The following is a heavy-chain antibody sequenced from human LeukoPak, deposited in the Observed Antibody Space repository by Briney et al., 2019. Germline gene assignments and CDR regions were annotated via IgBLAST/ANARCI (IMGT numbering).Heavy chain of an antibody. D-gene: IGHD1-26*01. CDR3: GRDLGGRSGY. CDR2: INEDGSIT. Sequence: GRSLRLSCAVSGFTFRTYWMHWVRQVPGEGLVWVSRINEDGSITNYADSVKGRFSISRDNAKNTLYLQMNSLRAEDTAVYYCGRDLGGRSGYWGQGTLVTVSS. J-gene: IGHJ4*02. V-gene: IGHV3-74*01. CDR1: GFTFRTYW.